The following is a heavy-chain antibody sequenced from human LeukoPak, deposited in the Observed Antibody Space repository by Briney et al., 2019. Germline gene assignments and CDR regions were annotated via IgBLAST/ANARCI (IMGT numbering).Heavy chain of an antibody. J-gene: IGHJ4*02. CDR3: ARHDLFWSGCRDQYYFDY. CDR2: IYYSGST. V-gene: IGHV4-39*01. CDR1: GGSISSSSYY. Sequence: SETLSLTCTVSGGSISSSSYYWGWIRQPPGKGLEWIGSIYYSGSTYYNPSLKSRVTISVDTSKNQFSLKLSSVTAADTAVYYCARHDLFWSGCRDQYYFDYWGQGTLVTVSS. D-gene: IGHD3-3*01.